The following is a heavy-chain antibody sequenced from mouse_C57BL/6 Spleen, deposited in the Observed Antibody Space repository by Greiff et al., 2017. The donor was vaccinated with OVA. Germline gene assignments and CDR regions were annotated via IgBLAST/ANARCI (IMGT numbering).Heavy chain of an antibody. D-gene: IGHD1-1*01. CDR3: TRVYGSSWYFDV. CDR1: GYTFTSYW. J-gene: IGHJ1*03. Sequence: EVKLVESGTVLARPGASVKMSCKTSGYTFTSYWMHWVKQRPGQGLEWIGAIYPGNSDTSYNQKFKGKAKLTAVTSASTAYMELSSLTNEDSAVYYCTRVYGSSWYFDVWGTGTTVTVSS. CDR2: IYPGNSDT. V-gene: IGHV1-5*01.